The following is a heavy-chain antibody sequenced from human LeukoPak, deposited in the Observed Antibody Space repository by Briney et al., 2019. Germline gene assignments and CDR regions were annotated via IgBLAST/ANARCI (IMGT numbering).Heavy chain of an antibody. D-gene: IGHD3-22*01. CDR2: ISAYNGNT. V-gene: IGHV1-18*01. J-gene: IGHJ4*02. Sequence: GASVKVSCKASGGTFSSYAISWVRQAPGQGLEWMGWISAYNGNTNYAQKLQGRVTMTTDTSTSTAYMELRSLRSDGAAVYYCARSHPGGSGYYYWSQGTLVTVSS. CDR3: ARSHPGGSGYYY. CDR1: GGTFSSYA.